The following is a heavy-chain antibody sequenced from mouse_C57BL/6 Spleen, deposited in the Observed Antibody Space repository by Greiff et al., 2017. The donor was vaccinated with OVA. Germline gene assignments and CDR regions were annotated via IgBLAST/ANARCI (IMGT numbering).Heavy chain of an antibody. V-gene: IGHV1-82*01. D-gene: IGHD2-2*01. CDR2: IYPGDGDT. CDR1: GYAFSSSW. J-gene: IGHJ4*01. Sequence: QVQLKQSGPELVKPGASVKISCKASGYAFSSSWMNWVKQRPGKGLEWIGRIYPGDGDTNYNGKFKGKATLTADKSSSTAYMQLSSLTSEDSAVYFCARSDGYEDAMDYWGQGTSVTVSS. CDR3: ARSDGYEDAMDY.